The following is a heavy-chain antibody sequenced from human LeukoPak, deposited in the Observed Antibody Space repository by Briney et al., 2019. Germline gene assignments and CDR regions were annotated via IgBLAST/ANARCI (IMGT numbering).Heavy chain of an antibody. V-gene: IGHV4-4*07. CDR1: GGSISSYY. CDR2: FYTSETT. CDR3: AVRGGDDVPYDVFDI. J-gene: IGHJ3*02. D-gene: IGHD2-21*02. Sequence: SETLSLTCTVSGGSISSYYWSWIRQPAGKGLEWIGHFYTSETTNYNPSLKSRVTMSVDTSKMQFSLILTSVTAADTAVYYCAVRGGDDVPYDVFDIWGQGTLVTVSS.